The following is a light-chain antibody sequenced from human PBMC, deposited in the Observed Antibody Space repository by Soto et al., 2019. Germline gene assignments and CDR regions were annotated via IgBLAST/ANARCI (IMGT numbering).Light chain of an antibody. V-gene: IGKV1-5*03. J-gene: IGKJ1*01. CDR1: QTTSSW. CDR3: QHYNCYSDA. CDR2: KAS. Sequence: DIQMTQSPSTLSGAGGDRVTITCRASQTTSSWLAWYQQKPGKAPKRLIYKASTLKSGVPSRFSGSGSVTVFTLTISSLQPDDFATYYCQHYNCYSDAFRQGTKVDLK.